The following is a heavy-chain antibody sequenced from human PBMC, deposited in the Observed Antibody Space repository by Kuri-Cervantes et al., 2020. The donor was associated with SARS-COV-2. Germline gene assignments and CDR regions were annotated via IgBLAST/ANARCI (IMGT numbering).Heavy chain of an antibody. CDR1: GFTFSSYW. J-gene: IGHJ4*02. Sequence: GESLKISCAASGFTFSSYWMSWARQAPGKGLEWVANIKQDGSEKYYVDSVKGRFTISRDNAKNSLYLEMDSLRAEDTAVYYCTRSLDYWGQGTPVTVSS. CDR3: TRSLDY. CDR2: IKQDGSEK. V-gene: IGHV3-7*01.